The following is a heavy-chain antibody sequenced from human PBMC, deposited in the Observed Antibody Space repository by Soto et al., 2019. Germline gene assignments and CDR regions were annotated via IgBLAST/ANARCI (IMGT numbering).Heavy chain of an antibody. CDR1: GGSINSGLYY. Sequence: QVQLQESGPGLVKPSQTLSLTCTVSGGSINSGLYYWTWIRQHPGKGLEWIGYIYSTGNTFYTPSLKCRVGIAVGASKYQFALRVKSVTAPDTAVYYCARARPGRYIEFEYWGQGTLVTVSS. D-gene: IGHD3-10*01. J-gene: IGHJ4*02. CDR2: IYSTGNT. CDR3: ARARPGRYIEFEY. V-gene: IGHV4-31*03.